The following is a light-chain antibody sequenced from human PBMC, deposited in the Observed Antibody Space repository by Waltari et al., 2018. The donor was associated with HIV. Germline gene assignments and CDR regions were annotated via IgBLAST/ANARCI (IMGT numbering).Light chain of an antibody. CDR3: ATWDDGLNALL. CDR1: SSNIGSHA. J-gene: IGLJ2*01. Sequence: QSVLTQSPSVSEAPGQRVPISCSGSSSNIGSHAVTWFRQSPGKPPKLLVYHDDLILSGVADRLSASKSGTSASLAINDLQSEDESLYYCATWDDGLNALLFGGGTKVTVL. CDR2: HDD. V-gene: IGLV1-36*01.